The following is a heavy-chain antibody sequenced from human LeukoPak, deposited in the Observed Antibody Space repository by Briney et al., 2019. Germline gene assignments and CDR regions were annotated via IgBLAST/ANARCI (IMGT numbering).Heavy chain of an antibody. V-gene: IGHV3-64*01. Sequence: PGGSLRLSCAASGFTFSSCAMYWVRQAPGKGLEYVSAISSNGGSTYYANSVKGRFTISRDNSKNTLYLQMGSLRAEDMAVYYCARVSGPTPYRYYGMDVWGQGTTVTVSS. D-gene: IGHD2-15*01. CDR1: GFTFSSCA. CDR2: ISSNGGST. J-gene: IGHJ6*02. CDR3: ARVSGPTPYRYYGMDV.